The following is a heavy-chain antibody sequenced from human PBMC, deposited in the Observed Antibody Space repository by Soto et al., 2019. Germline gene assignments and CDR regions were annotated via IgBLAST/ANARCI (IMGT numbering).Heavy chain of an antibody. CDR1: GYTFTSYG. Sequence: ASVKVSCKASGYTFTSYGISWVRQAPGQGLEWMGWISAYNGNTNYAQNLQGRVTMTTDTSTSTAYMELRSLRSDDTAVYYCARDIYAHYYDSSGQGDAFDIWGQGTMVTVSS. V-gene: IGHV1-18*01. CDR3: ARDIYAHYYDSSGQGDAFDI. J-gene: IGHJ3*02. CDR2: ISAYNGNT. D-gene: IGHD3-22*01.